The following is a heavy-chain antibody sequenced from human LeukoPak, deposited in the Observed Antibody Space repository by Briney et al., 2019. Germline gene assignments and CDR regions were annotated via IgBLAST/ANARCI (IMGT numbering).Heavy chain of an antibody. D-gene: IGHD3-10*01. CDR2: MSKDGIDK. CDR1: GFTFSSYA. Sequence: GGSLRLSCAASGFTFSSYAMHWVRQAPGKGPEWVTAMSKDGIDKFYAESVKGRFTISRDNSKNTLYLQMSSLRPEDTAVYYCARDGYYGSGSYHYWGQGTLVTVSS. CDR3: ARDGYYGSGSYHY. J-gene: IGHJ4*02. V-gene: IGHV3-30-3*01.